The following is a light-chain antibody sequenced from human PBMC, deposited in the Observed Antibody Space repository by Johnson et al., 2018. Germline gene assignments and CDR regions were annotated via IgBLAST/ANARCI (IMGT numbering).Light chain of an antibody. CDR1: SSNIGNNY. V-gene: IGLV1-51*02. CDR2: ENN. Sequence: PSVSAAPRQKVTISCSGSSSNIGNNYVSWYQQLPGTAPKLLIYENNKRPSGIPDRFSGSKSGTSATLGITGLQTGDEADYYCGTWDSSLNAGKVFGTGTKVTVL. CDR3: GTWDSSLNAGKV. J-gene: IGLJ1*01.